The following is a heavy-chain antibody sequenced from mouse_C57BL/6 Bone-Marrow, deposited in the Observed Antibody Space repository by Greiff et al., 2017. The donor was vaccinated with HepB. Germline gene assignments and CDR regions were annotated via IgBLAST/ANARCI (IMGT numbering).Heavy chain of an antibody. V-gene: IGHV5S21*01. Sequence: EVKLVESGEGLVKPGGSLKLSCAASGFTFSSYAMSWVRQTPEKRLEWVAYISSGGDYIYYADTVKGRFTISRDNARNTLYLQMSSLKSEDTATYYCARVPNPYAMDYWGQGTSVTVSS. CDR1: GFTFSSYA. J-gene: IGHJ4*01. D-gene: IGHD4-1*01. CDR2: ISSGGDYI. CDR3: ARVPNPYAMDY.